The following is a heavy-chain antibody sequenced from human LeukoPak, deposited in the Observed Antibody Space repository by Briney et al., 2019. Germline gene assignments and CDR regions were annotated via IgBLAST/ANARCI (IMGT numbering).Heavy chain of an antibody. D-gene: IGHD3-10*01. Sequence: SETPSLTCPVSGGSLSGYSLTWVPPPPRPGLEWIGYFHNSRTTSYNPSLTGRVTISVDTAMDQISLKLNSVTAADTAVYYCARGHLGLSPWGQGTLVTVSS. CDR3: ARGHLGLSP. CDR2: FHNSRTT. CDR1: GGSLSGYS. V-gene: IGHV4-59*01. J-gene: IGHJ5*02.